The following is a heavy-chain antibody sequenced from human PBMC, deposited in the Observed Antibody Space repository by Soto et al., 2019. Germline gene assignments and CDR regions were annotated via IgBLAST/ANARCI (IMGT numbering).Heavy chain of an antibody. J-gene: IGHJ6*03. CDR1: GYTFTSYG. CDR3: AREYCSGGSCYSDYYYYYMDV. CDR2: ISAYNGNT. V-gene: IGHV1-18*01. Sequence: ASVKVSCKASGYTFTSYGISWLRQDPGQGLEWMGWISAYNGNTNYAQKLQGRVTMTTDTSTSTAYMELRSLRSDDTAVYYCAREYCSGGSCYSDYYYYYMDVWGKGTTVTVSS. D-gene: IGHD2-15*01.